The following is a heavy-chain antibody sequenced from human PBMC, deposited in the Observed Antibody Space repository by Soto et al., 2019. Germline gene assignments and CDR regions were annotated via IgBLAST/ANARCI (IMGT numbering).Heavy chain of an antibody. J-gene: IGHJ4*02. CDR2: INHSGST. CDR1: GGSFSGYY. V-gene: IGHV4-34*01. Sequence: SETLSLTCAVYGGSFSGYYWTWIRQPPGTGLEWIGEINHSGSTNYNPSPKSRVTTSVDTSKNQFSLKLTSVTAADTAVYYCARDKITGLFDYWGQGTLVTSPQ. D-gene: IGHD2-8*02. CDR3: ARDKITGLFDY.